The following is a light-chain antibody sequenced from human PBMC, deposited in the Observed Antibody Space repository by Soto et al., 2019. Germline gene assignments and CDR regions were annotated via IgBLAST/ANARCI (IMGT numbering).Light chain of an antibody. CDR1: QYISTY. CDR3: QDSYSAS. CDR2: VAS. Sequence: DIQMTQSPSSLSASVGDSLTITCRASQYISTYLNWYQQKPGKAPKLLIYVASNLQSGVPSRFSGSGSGTDFTLTISSLHPEDIATYYFQDSYSASFGQGTKVDSK. V-gene: IGKV1-39*01. J-gene: IGKJ1*01.